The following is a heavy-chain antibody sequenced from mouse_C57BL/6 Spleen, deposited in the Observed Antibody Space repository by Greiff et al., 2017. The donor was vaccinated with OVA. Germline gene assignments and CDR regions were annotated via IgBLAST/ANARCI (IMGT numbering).Heavy chain of an antibody. CDR1: GFTFTDYY. V-gene: IGHV7-3*01. J-gene: IGHJ4*01. CDR3: ARYISHSPIITTVVGGGYYAMDY. Sequence: EVKLMESGGGLVQPGGSLSLSCAASGFTFTDYYMSWVRQPPGKALEWLGFIRNKANGYTTEYSASVKGRFTISRDNSQSILYLQMNALRAEDSATYYCARYISHSPIITTVVGGGYYAMDYWGQGTSVTVSS. D-gene: IGHD1-1*01. CDR2: IRNKANGYTT.